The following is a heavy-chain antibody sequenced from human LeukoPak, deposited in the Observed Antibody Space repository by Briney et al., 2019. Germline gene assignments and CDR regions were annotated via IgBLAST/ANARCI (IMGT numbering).Heavy chain of an antibody. CDR2: ISNSGNTK. CDR1: GFTFSNYE. Sequence: GGSLRLSCAASGFTFSNYEMNWIRQAPGKGLEWISYISNSGNTKYYADSVKGRFSISRDNADNSVYLQMNNLRAEDTAVYYCAAVIDYWGQGTLVTVSS. CDR3: AAVIDY. V-gene: IGHV3-48*03. J-gene: IGHJ4*02.